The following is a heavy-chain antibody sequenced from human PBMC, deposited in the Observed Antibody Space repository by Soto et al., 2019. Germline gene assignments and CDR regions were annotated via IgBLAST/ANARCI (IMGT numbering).Heavy chain of an antibody. J-gene: IGHJ4*02. D-gene: IGHD2-8*01. V-gene: IGHV4-34*01. CDR1: GGSFSGYY. CDR3: ARGACTNGVCPVRY. CDR2: INHSGST. Sequence: SETLSLTCAVYGGSFSGYYWSWIRQPPGKGLEWIGEINHSGSTNYNPSLKSRVTISVDTSKNQFSLKLSSVTAADTAVYYCARGACTNGVCPVRYWGLGTLVTVSS.